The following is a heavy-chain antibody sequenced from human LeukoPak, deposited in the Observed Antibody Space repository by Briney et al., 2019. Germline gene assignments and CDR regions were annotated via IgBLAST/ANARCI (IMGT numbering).Heavy chain of an antibody. D-gene: IGHD3-22*01. V-gene: IGHV3-30*18. Sequence: GGSLRLSCAASGFTFSSYGMHWFRQTPGKGLEWVALIPFDGSNKYYADSVMGRFTISRDNSKNTLYLQMNSLRAEDTAVYYCAKRPLSGYYSYDAFDIWGQGTMVTVSS. J-gene: IGHJ3*02. CDR3: AKRPLSGYYSYDAFDI. CDR2: IPFDGSNK. CDR1: GFTFSSYG.